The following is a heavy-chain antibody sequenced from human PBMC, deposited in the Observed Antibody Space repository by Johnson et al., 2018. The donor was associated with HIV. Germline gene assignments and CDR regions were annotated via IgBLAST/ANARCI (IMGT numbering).Heavy chain of an antibody. CDR2: IGTAGDT. V-gene: IGHV3-9*01. CDR1: GFTFDDYA. CDR3: AKDRSTGWYPAFDI. J-gene: IGHJ3*02. D-gene: IGHD6-19*01. Sequence: QLVESGGGLVKPGGSLRLSCAASGFTFDDYAMHWVRQAPGKGLEWVSGIGTAGDTYYPGSVKGRFTISRENAKNSLYLQMNSLRAEDTALYYCAKDRSTGWYPAFDIWGQGTLVTVSS.